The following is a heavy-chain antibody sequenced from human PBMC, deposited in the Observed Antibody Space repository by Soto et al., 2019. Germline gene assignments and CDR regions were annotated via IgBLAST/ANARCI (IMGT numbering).Heavy chain of an antibody. V-gene: IGHV3-49*03. CDR1: GFTFGDYA. CDR2: SRSKAYGGTT. CDR3: TREYSSSWYRTSSMDV. J-gene: IGHJ6*02. D-gene: IGHD6-13*01. Sequence: GSLRLSCTASGFTFGDYAMSWFRQAPGKGLEWVGFSRSKAYGGTTEYAASVKGRFTISRDDSKSIAYLQMNSLKTEDTAVYYCTREYSSSWYRTSSMDVWGQGTTVTVS.